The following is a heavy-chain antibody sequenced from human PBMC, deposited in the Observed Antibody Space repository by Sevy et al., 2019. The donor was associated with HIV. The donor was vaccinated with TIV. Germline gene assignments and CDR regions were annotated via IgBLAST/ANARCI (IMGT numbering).Heavy chain of an antibody. CDR3: ARDCNSNTCLWGLDV. D-gene: IGHD2-2*01. J-gene: IGHJ6*02. CDR1: GVTFSRYW. Sequence: GGSLRLSCAASGVTFSRYWMSWVRQAPGKGLEWVANIKVDGSEKYYVDSVKGRFTISRDNAKNSLYLQMNSLRAEDTAVYYCARDCNSNTCLWGLDVWGQGTTVTVSS. CDR2: IKVDGSEK. V-gene: IGHV3-7*03.